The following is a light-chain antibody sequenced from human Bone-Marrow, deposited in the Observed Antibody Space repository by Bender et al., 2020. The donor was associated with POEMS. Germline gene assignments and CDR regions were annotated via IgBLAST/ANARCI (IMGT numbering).Light chain of an antibody. CDR2: EGN. V-gene: IGLV2-23*01. CDR3: SSYADSSTSYVV. J-gene: IGLJ2*01. CDR1: SSDVGNYNL. Sequence: QSVLTQPASVSGSPGQSITISCTGTSSDVGNYNLVSWYQQHPGKAPKLIIYEGNKRPSGVSNRFSASKSGNTASLTISGLQAEDEADYYCSSYADSSTSYVVFGGGTQLTVL.